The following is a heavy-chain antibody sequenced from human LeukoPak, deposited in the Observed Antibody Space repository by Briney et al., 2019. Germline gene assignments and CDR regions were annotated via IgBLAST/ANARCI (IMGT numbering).Heavy chain of an antibody. CDR1: GGSISSYY. Sequence: SETLSLTCTVSGGSISSYYWSWIRQPPGKGLEWIGYIYYSGSTNYNPSLKSRVTISVDTSKNQFSLKLSSVTAADTAVYYCARWGGTTPTKKDYYDSSGYPYFDYWGQGTLVTVSS. CDR3: ARWGGTTPTKKDYYDSSGYPYFDY. D-gene: IGHD3-22*01. CDR2: IYYSGST. V-gene: IGHV4-59*08. J-gene: IGHJ4*02.